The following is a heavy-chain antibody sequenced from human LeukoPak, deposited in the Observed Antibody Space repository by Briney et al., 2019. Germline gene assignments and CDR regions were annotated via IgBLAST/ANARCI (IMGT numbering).Heavy chain of an antibody. J-gene: IGHJ4*02. V-gene: IGHV1-8*01. D-gene: IGHD3-22*01. Sequence: ASVKVSCKASGYTFTSYDINWVRQATGQGLEWMGWVNPNSGNTGYAQKFQGRVTMTRDTSINTAYMELSSLRSEDTAVYYCARGSYYDSSGYRSAAFDYWGLGTLVTVSS. CDR1: GYTFTSYD. CDR3: ARGSYYDSSGYRSAAFDY. CDR2: VNPNSGNT.